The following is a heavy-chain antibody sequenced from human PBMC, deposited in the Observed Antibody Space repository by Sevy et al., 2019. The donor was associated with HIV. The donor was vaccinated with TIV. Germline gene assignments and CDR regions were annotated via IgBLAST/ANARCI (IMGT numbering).Heavy chain of an antibody. J-gene: IGHJ4*02. CDR1: GYTFTGYY. CDR2: LNPNSGGT. D-gene: IGHD6-13*01. CDR3: ARGRSSWFLFDY. V-gene: IGHV1-2*02. Sequence: ASVKVSYKASGYTFTGYYMHWVRQAPGQGLEWMGWLNPNSGGTNYAQKSQGRVTMTRDTPISTAYMELGRLRSDDTAVYYCARGRSSWFLFDYWGQGTLVTVSS.